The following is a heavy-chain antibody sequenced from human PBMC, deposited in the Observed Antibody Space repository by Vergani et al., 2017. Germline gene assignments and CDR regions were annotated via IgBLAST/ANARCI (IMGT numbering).Heavy chain of an antibody. Sequence: QVQLQQWGAGLLTPSETLSLTCAVYGGSFSGYYWSWIRQPPGKGLEWIGEINHSGSTNYNPSLKSRVTISVDTSKNHFSLKLSSVTAADTAVYYCARVTLPGIAAAGMYYYYYMDVWGKGTTVTVSS. D-gene: IGHD6-13*01. V-gene: IGHV4-34*01. CDR3: ARVTLPGIAAAGMYYYYYMDV. CDR2: INHSGST. J-gene: IGHJ6*03. CDR1: GGSFSGYY.